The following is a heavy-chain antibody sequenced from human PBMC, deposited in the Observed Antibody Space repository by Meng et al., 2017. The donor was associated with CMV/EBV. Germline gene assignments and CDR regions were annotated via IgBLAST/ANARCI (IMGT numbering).Heavy chain of an antibody. CDR1: GGSITSGNYY. J-gene: IGHJ6*02. Sequence: LRLSCTVSGGSITSGNYYWTWIRQHPGKGLEWIGFIYHGGSTDYNPSLKSRLTISVDTSKNQFSLKLSSVTAADTAVYYCARDRFSITGTTYLGFGMDVWGQGTTVTVSS. CDR3: ARDRFSITGTTYLGFGMDV. V-gene: IGHV4-31*03. CDR2: IYHGGST. D-gene: IGHD1-7*01.